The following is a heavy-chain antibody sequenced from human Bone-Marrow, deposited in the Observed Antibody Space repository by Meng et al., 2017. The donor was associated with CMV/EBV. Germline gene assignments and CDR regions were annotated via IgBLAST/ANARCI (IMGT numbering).Heavy chain of an antibody. CDR3: ARISITMIDEHAFDI. CDR2: ISYDGSNK. V-gene: IGHV3-30*04. CDR1: GFTFSSYA. D-gene: IGHD3-22*01. J-gene: IGHJ3*02. Sequence: GGSLRLSCAASGFTFSSYAMHWVRQAPGKGLEWVAVISYDGSNKYYADSVKGRFTISRDNSKNTLYLQMNSLRAEDTAVYYCARISITMIDEHAFDIWGQGKRVNVSS.